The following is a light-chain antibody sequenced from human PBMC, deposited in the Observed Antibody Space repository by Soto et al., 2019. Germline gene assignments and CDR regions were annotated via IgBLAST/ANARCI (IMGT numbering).Light chain of an antibody. V-gene: IGLV2-14*01. CDR1: SSDVGGYNY. CDR3: SSYVGNNNLV. J-gene: IGLJ3*02. CDR2: EVS. Sequence: QSALTQPASVSGSPGQSITISCTGTSSDVGGYNYVSWYQHHPGKAPKLMIYEVSNRPSGVSNRFSGSKSGKTASLTVSGLQADDEADYYCSSYVGNNNLVFGGGTKVTVL.